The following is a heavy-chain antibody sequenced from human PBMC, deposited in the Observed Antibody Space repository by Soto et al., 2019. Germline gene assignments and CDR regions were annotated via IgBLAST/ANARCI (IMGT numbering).Heavy chain of an antibody. V-gene: IGHV3-30*18. CDR1: GFTFSSYG. CDR3: AKDQRITMVRRVTDYYYYGMDV. Sequence: QVQLVESGGGVVQPGRSLRLSCAASGFTFSSYGMHWVRQAPGKGLEWVAVISYDGSNKYYADSVKGRFTISRDNSKNTLYLQMSSLRAEDPAVYYCAKDQRITMVRRVTDYYYYGMDVWGQGTTLTVSS. CDR2: ISYDGSNK. D-gene: IGHD3-10*01. J-gene: IGHJ6*02.